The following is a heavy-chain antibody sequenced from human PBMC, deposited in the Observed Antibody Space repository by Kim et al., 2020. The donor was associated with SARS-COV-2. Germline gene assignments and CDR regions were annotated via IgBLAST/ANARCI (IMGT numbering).Heavy chain of an antibody. CDR3: ATATY. V-gene: IGHV3-7*01. Sequence: PDGSEKSYVDSVKGRFTISRDNAKNSLYLQMSGLRGDDTAVYYCATATYWGQGTLVTVSS. J-gene: IGHJ4*02. CDR2: PDGSEK.